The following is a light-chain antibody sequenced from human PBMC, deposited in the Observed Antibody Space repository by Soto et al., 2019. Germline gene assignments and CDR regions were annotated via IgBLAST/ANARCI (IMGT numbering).Light chain of an antibody. Sequence: QSALTQPPSASGSPGQSVTISCTGTSSDVGGYKFVSWYQQHPGKAPKPLIYEVTQRPSGVPDRFSGSKSGNTASLTVSGLQAEDDADYYCSSYAGSNMGVFGTGTKVTVL. CDR2: EVT. J-gene: IGLJ1*01. CDR1: SSDVGGYKF. V-gene: IGLV2-8*01. CDR3: SSYAGSNMGV.